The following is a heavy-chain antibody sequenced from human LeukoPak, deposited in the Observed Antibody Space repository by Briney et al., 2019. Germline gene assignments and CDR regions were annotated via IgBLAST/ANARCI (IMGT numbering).Heavy chain of an antibody. Sequence: PGGAVTLSRAASGFTFSSYAMHWVRQAPGKGLEGVAVISYDGSNKYYADSVKGGFTSSRDNSKNTLYLQMNSLRAEDTAVYYCAAGGYDFSIGSVYWGQGALVTVSS. D-gene: IGHD3-3*01. CDR3: AAGGYDFSIGSVY. V-gene: IGHV3-30*04. CDR2: ISYDGSNK. J-gene: IGHJ4*02. CDR1: GFTFSSYA.